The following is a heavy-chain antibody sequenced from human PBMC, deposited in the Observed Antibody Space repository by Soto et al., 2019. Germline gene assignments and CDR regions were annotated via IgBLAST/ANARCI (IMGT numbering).Heavy chain of an antibody. CDR1: GYTLTELS. J-gene: IGHJ4*02. CDR3: ATVVHYGSGSYRLVQMVYFDY. V-gene: IGHV1-24*01. CDR2: FDPEDGET. D-gene: IGHD3-10*01. Sequence: QVQLVQSGAEVKKPGASVKVSCKVSGYTLTELSMHWVRQAPGKGLEWMGGFDPEDGETIYAQKFQGRVTMAEDTSTDTAYMELSSLRSEDTAVYYCATVVHYGSGSYRLVQMVYFDYWGQGTLVTVSS.